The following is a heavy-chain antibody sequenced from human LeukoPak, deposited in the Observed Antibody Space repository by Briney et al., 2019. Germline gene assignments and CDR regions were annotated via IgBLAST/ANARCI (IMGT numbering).Heavy chain of an antibody. V-gene: IGHV3-23*01. Sequence: PGGSLRLSCAASGFTFSRYAMSWVRQAPGEGLEWVSAISVIGGTNSSEASVKGRFPISRDNSKNTLYLQRNSLRAEDTAVYYCAKDAYFNSGSYPYYFDYWGQGTLVTVSS. CDR2: ISVIGGTN. CDR1: GFTFSRYA. J-gene: IGHJ4*02. D-gene: IGHD1-26*01. CDR3: AKDAYFNSGSYPYYFDY.